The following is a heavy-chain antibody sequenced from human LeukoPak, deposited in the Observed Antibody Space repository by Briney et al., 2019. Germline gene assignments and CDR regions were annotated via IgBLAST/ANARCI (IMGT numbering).Heavy chain of an antibody. V-gene: IGHV1-18*01. Sequence: GASVKVSCKASGYTFTSYGISWVRQAPGQGLEWMGWISAYNGNTNYAQKLQGRVTMTTDTSTSTAYMELRSPRSDDTAVYYCARVLGYCSGGSCYSGWFDPWGQGTLVTVSS. J-gene: IGHJ5*02. CDR1: GYTFTSYG. D-gene: IGHD2-15*01. CDR2: ISAYNGNT. CDR3: ARVLGYCSGGSCYSGWFDP.